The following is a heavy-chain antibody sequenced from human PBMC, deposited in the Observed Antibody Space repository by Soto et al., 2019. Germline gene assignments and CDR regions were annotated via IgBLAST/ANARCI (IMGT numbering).Heavy chain of an antibody. CDR3: ARGAGYFPH. CDR1: GYTFSSYG. J-gene: IGHJ1*01. V-gene: IGHV1-18*01. CDR2: ISPYNGDT. Sequence: QVRLVQSGPEVKKPGASVKVSCKTSGYTFSSYGVTWVRQAPGQGLEWMGWISPYNGDTDSAQNFQGRVTMTTDTTATTAYMELRSLRPDDTGVYYCARGAGYFPHWGQGTLVTVSS.